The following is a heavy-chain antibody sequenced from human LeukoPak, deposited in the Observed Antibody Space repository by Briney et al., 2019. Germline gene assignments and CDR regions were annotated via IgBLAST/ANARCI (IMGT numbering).Heavy chain of an antibody. Sequence: GGSLSLSCAASGFTFSAYGMSWVRQAPGKGLEWVSVIYTGGGTDYADSVKGRFTISRDKSKNTLSLLMKSLRAEDTAVYYCARAPYYYDSSGYYFEDWGQGTLVTVSS. CDR3: ARAPYYYDSSGYYFED. CDR1: GFTFSAYG. J-gene: IGHJ4*02. V-gene: IGHV3-66*01. CDR2: IYTGGGT. D-gene: IGHD3-22*01.